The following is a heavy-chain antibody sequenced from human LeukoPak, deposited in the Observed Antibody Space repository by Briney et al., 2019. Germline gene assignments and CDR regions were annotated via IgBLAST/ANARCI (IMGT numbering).Heavy chain of an antibody. Sequence: GGSLRLSCAVSGFTVSSNYMGWVRQAPGKGLEWVSIIYSGGTTYYADSVKGRFTTSRDDSKNTVYLQMNSMIVEDTALYYSAREYARHDTSGYGIDVWGQGTTVTVAS. CDR1: GFTVSSNY. D-gene: IGHD3-22*01. CDR3: AREYARHDTSGYGIDV. J-gene: IGHJ3*01. CDR2: IYSGGTT. V-gene: IGHV3-53*01.